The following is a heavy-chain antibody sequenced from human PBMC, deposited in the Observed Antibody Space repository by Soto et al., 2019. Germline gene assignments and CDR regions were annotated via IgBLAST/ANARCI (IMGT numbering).Heavy chain of an antibody. CDR2: ISGSSKYI. J-gene: IGHJ5*02. CDR3: ARTGYCSGDSCHRWFDP. Sequence: EVQLVESGGGLVKPGKSLRLSCAASGFTFSNYFMNWVRQAPGKGLEWVSSISGSSKYIYYADSVKGRFTISRDNAKNSLYLQMNSLRGEDTAVYYCARTGYCSGDSCHRWFDPWGQGTLVTVSS. V-gene: IGHV3-21*01. D-gene: IGHD2-15*01. CDR1: GFTFSNYF.